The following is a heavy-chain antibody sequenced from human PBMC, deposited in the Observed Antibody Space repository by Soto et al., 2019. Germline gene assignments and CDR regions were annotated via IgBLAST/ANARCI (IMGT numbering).Heavy chain of an antibody. V-gene: IGHV3-72*01. CDR3: ARGIAVAGIGGDNYFDY. CDR1: GFTFSDHY. J-gene: IGHJ4*02. Sequence: EVQLVESGGGLVQPGGSLRLSCAASGFTFSDHYMDWVRQAPGKGLEWVGRTRNKANSYPTEYAASVKGRFTISRDDSKNSLYLQMNSLKTEDTAVYYCARGIAVAGIGGDNYFDYWGQGTLVTVSS. CDR2: TRNKANSYPT. D-gene: IGHD6-19*01.